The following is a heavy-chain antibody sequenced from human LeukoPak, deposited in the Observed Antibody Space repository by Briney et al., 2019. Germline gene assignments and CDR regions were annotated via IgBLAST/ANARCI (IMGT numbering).Heavy chain of an antibody. J-gene: IGHJ5*02. CDR2: INSDGSTT. V-gene: IGHV3-74*01. CDR3: VRDLTHR. CDR1: GFTLSSYW. Sequence: PGGSLRLSCAASGFTLSSYWMHWVRHVPGRRLVWVSRINSDGSTTSYADSVKGRFTISRDNAKNTLYLQMNSLRADDTAVYYCVRDLTHRWGQGTLVTVSS.